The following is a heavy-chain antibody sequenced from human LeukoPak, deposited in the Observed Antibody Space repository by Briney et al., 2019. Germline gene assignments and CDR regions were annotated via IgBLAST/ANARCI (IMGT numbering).Heavy chain of an antibody. CDR3: ARGIAAAGTSDP. J-gene: IGHJ5*02. D-gene: IGHD6-13*01. CDR1: GYTFTSSD. V-gene: IGHV1-8*01. Sequence: ASVKVFCKASGYTFTSSDINWVPQATGQGLEWMGWMNPSSGNTGYAQKFQGRVTMTRNTSISTAYMELSSLRSEDTAVYYCARGIAAAGTSDPWGQGTLVTVSS. CDR2: MNPSSGNT.